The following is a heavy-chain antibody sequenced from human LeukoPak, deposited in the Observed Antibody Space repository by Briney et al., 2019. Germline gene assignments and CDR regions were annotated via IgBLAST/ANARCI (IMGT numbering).Heavy chain of an antibody. Sequence: GGSLRHSCAASGFTFSSYAMSWVRQAPGKGLEWVSAISGSGGSTYYADSVKGRFTISRDNSKNTLYLQMNSLRAEDTAVYYCAKSLTRPQYYYDSSGSQRVYWGQGTLVTVSS. CDR2: ISGSGGST. CDR3: AKSLTRPQYYYDSSGSQRVY. CDR1: GFTFSSYA. J-gene: IGHJ4*02. D-gene: IGHD3-22*01. V-gene: IGHV3-23*01.